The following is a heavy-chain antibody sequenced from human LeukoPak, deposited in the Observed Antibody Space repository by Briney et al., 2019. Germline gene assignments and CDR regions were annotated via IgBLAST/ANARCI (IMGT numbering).Heavy chain of an antibody. Sequence: GGSLRLSCAASGFTFSSYWMSWVRQAPGKGLEWVANIKQDGSEKYYVDSVKGRFTISRDNAKNSLYLQMDSLRAEDTAVYYCARDRTVYALDAFDIWGQGTMVTVSS. CDR3: ARDRTVYALDAFDI. CDR1: GFTFSSYW. V-gene: IGHV3-7*01. CDR2: IKQDGSEK. D-gene: IGHD2-2*01. J-gene: IGHJ3*02.